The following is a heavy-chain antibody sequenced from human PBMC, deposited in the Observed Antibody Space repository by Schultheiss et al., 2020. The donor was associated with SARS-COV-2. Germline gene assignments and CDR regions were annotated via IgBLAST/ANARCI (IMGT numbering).Heavy chain of an antibody. CDR3: AREMAKIS. D-gene: IGHD5-12*01. Sequence: SETLSLTCAVSGGSISSGGYSWSWIRQPPGKGLEWIGEINHSGSTNYNPSLKSRVTISVDTSKNQFSLKLSSVTAADTAVYYCAREMAKISWGQGTLVTVSS. V-gene: IGHV4-30-2*01. J-gene: IGHJ4*02. CDR1: GGSISSGGYS. CDR2: INHSGST.